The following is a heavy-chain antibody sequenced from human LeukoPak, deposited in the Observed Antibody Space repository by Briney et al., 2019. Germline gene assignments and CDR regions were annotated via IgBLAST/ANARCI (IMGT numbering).Heavy chain of an antibody. CDR3: ARDGRSYCSSTSCYSTFDP. J-gene: IGHJ5*02. D-gene: IGHD2-2*01. Sequence: ASVTVSCKASGYTFTSYGISWVRQAPGQGLEWMGWISAYNGNTNYAQKLQGRVTMTTDTSTSTAYMELRSLGSDDTAVYYCARDGRSYCSSTSCYSTFDPWGQGTLVTVSS. V-gene: IGHV1-18*01. CDR1: GYTFTSYG. CDR2: ISAYNGNT.